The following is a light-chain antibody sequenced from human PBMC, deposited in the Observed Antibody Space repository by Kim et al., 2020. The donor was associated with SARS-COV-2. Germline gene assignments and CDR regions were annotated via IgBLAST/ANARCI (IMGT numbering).Light chain of an antibody. Sequence: SYELTQPPSVSVSPGQTASITCSGSKLGDQYAYWYQKKPGQSPILVIYQHTKRPSGISQRFSGSSFGNTATLTISRAQPMDEADCYCHALDSRTAVFGGG. J-gene: IGLJ3*02. V-gene: IGLV3-1*01. CDR2: QHT. CDR1: KLGDQY. CDR3: HALDSRTAV.